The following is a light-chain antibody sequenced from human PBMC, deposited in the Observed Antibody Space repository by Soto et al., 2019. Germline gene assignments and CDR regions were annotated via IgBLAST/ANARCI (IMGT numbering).Light chain of an antibody. Sequence: DIQMTQSPSSLSASVGDRVTITCRASQSISSYLNWYKQKPGKAPKLLIYAASSLHSGVPSRFSGSGSGTDFTLVIISLKHEDFATYYCTQSYRNPPLTFGGGTKVDIK. CDR1: QSISSY. J-gene: IGKJ4*01. V-gene: IGKV1-39*01. CDR3: TQSYRNPPLT. CDR2: AAS.